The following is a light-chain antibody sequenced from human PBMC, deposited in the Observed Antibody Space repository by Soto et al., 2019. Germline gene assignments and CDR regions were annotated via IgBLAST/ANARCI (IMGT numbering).Light chain of an antibody. CDR3: CSYAGSNSLV. Sequence: QSALTQPPSASGSPGQSVTISCTGTSSDVGGYNYVSWYQHHPGKAPKLMIYEVSKRPSGVPDRFSGSKSGNTASLTVSGLQAEDEADYYCCSYAGSNSLVFGGVTQLTVL. V-gene: IGLV2-8*01. CDR1: SSDVGGYNY. CDR2: EVS. J-gene: IGLJ2*01.